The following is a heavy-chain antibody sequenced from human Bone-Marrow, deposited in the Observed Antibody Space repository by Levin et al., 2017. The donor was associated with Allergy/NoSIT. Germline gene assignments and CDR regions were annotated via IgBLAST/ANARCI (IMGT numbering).Heavy chain of an antibody. V-gene: IGHV3-21*01. CDR3: ARDLLDQQLVPEWYFQH. Sequence: GESLKISCAASGFTFSSYSMNWVRQAPGKGLEWVSSISSSSSYIYYADSVKGRFTISRDNAKNSLYLQMNSLRAEDTAVYYCARDLLDQQLVPEWYFQHWGQGTLVTVSS. J-gene: IGHJ1*01. CDR2: ISSSSSYI. D-gene: IGHD6-13*01. CDR1: GFTFSSYS.